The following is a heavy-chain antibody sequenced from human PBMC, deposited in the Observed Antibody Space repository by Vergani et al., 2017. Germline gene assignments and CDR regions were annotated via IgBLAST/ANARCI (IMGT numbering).Heavy chain of an antibody. CDR2: ISGSGGST. D-gene: IGHD3-10*01. CDR3: ARDPVDGSGSNEAFDI. J-gene: IGHJ3*02. CDR1: GFTFSSYN. V-gene: IGHV3-23*04. Sequence: EVQLVESGGGLVQPGGSLRLSCAASGFTFSSYNMNWVRQAPGKGLEWVSAISGSGGSTYYADSVKGRFTISRDNSKNTLYLQMNSLRAEDTAVYFCARDPVDGSGSNEAFDIWGQGTMVTVSS.